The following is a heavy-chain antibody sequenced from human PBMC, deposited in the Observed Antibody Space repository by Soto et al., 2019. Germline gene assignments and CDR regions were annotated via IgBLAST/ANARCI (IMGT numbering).Heavy chain of an antibody. J-gene: IGHJ6*02. D-gene: IGHD3-3*01. CDR1: GYTLTSYA. Sequence: PVNLSCKASGYTLTSYAMHWVRQTPGQRLEWMGWINAGNGNTKYSQKFQGRVTITRDTSASTAYMELSSLRSEDTAVYYCASQYDFWSGYSSAYYYYGMDVWGQGTTVTVSS. V-gene: IGHV1-3*01. CDR3: ASQYDFWSGYSSAYYYYGMDV. CDR2: INAGNGNT.